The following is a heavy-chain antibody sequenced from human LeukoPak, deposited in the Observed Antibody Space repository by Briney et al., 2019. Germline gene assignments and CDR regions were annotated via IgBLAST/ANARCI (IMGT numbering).Heavy chain of an antibody. CDR2: ISSSGSTI. V-gene: IGHV3-48*03. D-gene: IGHD5-24*01. Sequence: GGSLRLSCAASGFTFSSHEMNWVRQAPGKGLEWVSYISSSGSTIYYADSVKGRFTISRDNAKNSLYLQMNSLRAEDTAVYYCARVKIKGYYYGMDVWGQGTTVTVSS. CDR1: GFTFSSHE. J-gene: IGHJ6*02. CDR3: ARVKIKGYYYGMDV.